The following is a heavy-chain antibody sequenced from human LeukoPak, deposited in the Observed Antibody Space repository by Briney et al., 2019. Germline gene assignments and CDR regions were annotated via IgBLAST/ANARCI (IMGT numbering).Heavy chain of an antibody. J-gene: IGHJ5*02. CDR2: INNGGGGT. CDR3: AKEGSQYASSWFHH. Sequence: SGGSLRLSCQASGFIFTNYAMSWVRQAPGKGLEWVSSINNGGGGTFFADSVKGRFTISRDSSTNRLYLQMDSLRTEDTAVYYCAKEGSQYASSWFHHWGQGTLVTVSS. V-gene: IGHV3-23*01. D-gene: IGHD2-2*01. CDR1: GFIFTNYA.